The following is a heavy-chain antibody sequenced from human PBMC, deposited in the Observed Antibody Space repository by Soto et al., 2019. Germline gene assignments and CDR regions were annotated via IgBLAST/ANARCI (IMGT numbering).Heavy chain of an antibody. V-gene: IGHV3-23*01. CDR2: ITGSGDSA. D-gene: IGHD6-19*01. Sequence: EVQLLESGGGLVQPGGSLRLSCAASGFTFRTYAMSWVRQAPGKGLEWVAAITGSGDSAYYAASVKGRFTISRDNSKNTLFVEMNSLRADDTAIYSCTKDYGAVADFLGQGTRITVSS. J-gene: IGHJ4*02. CDR3: TKDYGAVADF. CDR1: GFTFRTYA.